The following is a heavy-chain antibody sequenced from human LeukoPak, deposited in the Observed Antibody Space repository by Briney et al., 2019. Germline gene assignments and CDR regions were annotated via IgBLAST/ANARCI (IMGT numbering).Heavy chain of an antibody. J-gene: IGHJ4*02. Sequence: ASVKVSCKASGYTFTGYYMHWVRQAPGQGLEWMGWINPNSGGTNYAQKFQGRVTMTRDTSISTAYMELSRLRPDDTAVYYCARGQKSRSGGSCLGYWGQGTLVTVSS. D-gene: IGHD2-15*01. V-gene: IGHV1-2*02. CDR3: ARGQKSRSGGSCLGY. CDR2: INPNSGGT. CDR1: GYTFTGYY.